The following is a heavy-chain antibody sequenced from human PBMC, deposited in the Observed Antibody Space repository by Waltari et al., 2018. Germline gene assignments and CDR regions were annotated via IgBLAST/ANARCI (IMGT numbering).Heavy chain of an antibody. CDR1: GDSISTSRYY. V-gene: IGHV4-39*01. D-gene: IGHD6-19*01. Sequence: QLHLQQSGPGLVKPSETLSLTCRVSGDSISTSRYYWGWIRQPPGKGLEWIGRAFHGGTTHYNPSLKSRVTISIDTSRNQFSLTLSSVTAADTAVFYCAGGYSSGWYAYWGQGTQVTVPS. CDR3: AGGYSSGWYAY. CDR2: AFHGGTT. J-gene: IGHJ4*02.